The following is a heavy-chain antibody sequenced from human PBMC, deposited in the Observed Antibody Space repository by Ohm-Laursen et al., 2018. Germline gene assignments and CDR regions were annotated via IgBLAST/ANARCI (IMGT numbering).Heavy chain of an antibody. CDR3: ARGDTYGFDY. V-gene: IGHV1-18*04. CDR1: GYTFTDYY. J-gene: IGHJ4*02. CDR2: ISPYSGQT. Sequence: ASVKVSCKASGYTFTDYYMHWVRQAPGQGLEWMGWISPYSGQTKYALKLQGRVTMTTDTSTSTAYMDVRGLRSDDTAVYYCARGDTYGFDYWGQGTLVTVSS. D-gene: IGHD3-10*01.